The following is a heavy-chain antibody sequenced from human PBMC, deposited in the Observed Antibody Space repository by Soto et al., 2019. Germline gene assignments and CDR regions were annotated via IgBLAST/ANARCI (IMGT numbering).Heavy chain of an antibody. CDR1: GGSISSYY. Sequence: SDTLSLTCTVSGGSISSYYWSWIRQPPGKGLEWIGYIYYSGSTNYNPSLKSRGCISVDTSKNQFSLKLSSVTAADTAVVYCARPPTISAAGAGWFDTWGQGNLVTVSS. D-gene: IGHD6-13*01. J-gene: IGHJ5*02. CDR2: IYYSGST. CDR3: ARPPTISAAGAGWFDT. V-gene: IGHV4-59*01.